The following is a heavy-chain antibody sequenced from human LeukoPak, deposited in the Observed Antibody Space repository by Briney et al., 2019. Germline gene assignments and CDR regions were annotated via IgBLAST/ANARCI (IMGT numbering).Heavy chain of an antibody. CDR3: ARFALSSSLDY. D-gene: IGHD6-13*01. CDR1: GYSFTRYW. CDR2: IYPGDSDT. Sequence: GEALQISFKGSGYSFTRYWIGWVRPMPGKGLEWMGIIYPGDSDTRYSPSFQGQVTISADKSISTAYLQWSSLKASDTAIYYCARFALSSSLDYWGQGTLVTVSP. V-gene: IGHV5-51*01. J-gene: IGHJ4*02.